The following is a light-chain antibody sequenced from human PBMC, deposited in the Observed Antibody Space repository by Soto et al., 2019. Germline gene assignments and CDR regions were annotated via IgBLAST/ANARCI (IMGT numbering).Light chain of an antibody. CDR1: QAVSSW. CDR3: QQANSCPFT. CDR2: AAS. V-gene: IGKV1-12*01. J-gene: IGKJ3*01. Sequence: DVQMTQSPSSVSASVGDRVTITCRASQAVSSWLAWYQQKPGKAPKLLIFAASSVQSGVPSRFSGSGSGTDFTLTISSLQPEDFATYYCQQANSCPFTFGPGTKVDIK.